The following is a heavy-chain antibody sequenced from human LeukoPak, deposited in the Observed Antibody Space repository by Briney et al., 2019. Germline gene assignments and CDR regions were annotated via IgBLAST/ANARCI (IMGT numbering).Heavy chain of an antibody. Sequence: ASVKVSCKASGYTFTSYGISWVRQAPGHGLAWMGWISAYNGNTNYAQKLQGRVTMTTDTSTSTAYMELRSLRSDDTAVYYCARDPTVRGAWVNTPIWGQGTMVTVSS. J-gene: IGHJ3*02. V-gene: IGHV1-18*01. CDR2: ISAYNGNT. D-gene: IGHD3-10*01. CDR3: ARDPTVRGAWVNTPI. CDR1: GYTFTSYG.